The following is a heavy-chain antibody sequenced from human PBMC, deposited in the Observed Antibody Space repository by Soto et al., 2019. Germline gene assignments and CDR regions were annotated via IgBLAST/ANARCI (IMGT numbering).Heavy chain of an antibody. J-gene: IGHJ6*02. Sequence: ASVKVSCTASGYTFTGYYPHWVRQAPGQGLEWMGWINPNSGGTNYTQKFQGRVTMTRDMSISTAYMELNRLRSDDTAVYYCARDGPRVYDDNSDYYYSGMDGWGQGTTVTVSS. CDR2: INPNSGGT. D-gene: IGHD3-22*01. CDR3: ARDGPRVYDDNSDYYYSGMDG. V-gene: IGHV1-2*02. CDR1: GYTFTGYY.